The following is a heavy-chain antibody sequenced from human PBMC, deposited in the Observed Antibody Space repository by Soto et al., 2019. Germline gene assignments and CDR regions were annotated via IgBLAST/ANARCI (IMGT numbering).Heavy chain of an antibody. CDR2: IYPGDSDT. V-gene: IGHV5-51*01. CDR3: VRRPGCSTTTCYRELDY. CDR1: GYTFTTYW. Sequence: GESLKISCKGSGYTFTTYWIGWVRQMPGKGLEWMGVIYPGDSDTIYSPSFQGQVTLSADKSISTAYLQWRSLQASDTAMYYCVRRPGCSTTTCYRELDYWGHVTLVTVSP. J-gene: IGHJ4*01. D-gene: IGHD2-2*01.